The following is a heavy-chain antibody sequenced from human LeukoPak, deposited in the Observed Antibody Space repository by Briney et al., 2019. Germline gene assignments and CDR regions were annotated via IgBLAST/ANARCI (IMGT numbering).Heavy chain of an antibody. Sequence: PSETLSLTCTVSGGSISSYYWSWIRQPPGKGLEWIGYIYYSGSTNYNPSLKSRVTISVDTSKNQFSLKLSSVTAADTAVYYCARLCLTLHDAFDIWGQGTMVTVSS. V-gene: IGHV4-59*08. CDR3: ARLCLTLHDAFDI. J-gene: IGHJ3*02. CDR1: GGSISSYY. D-gene: IGHD3-16*01. CDR2: IYYSGST.